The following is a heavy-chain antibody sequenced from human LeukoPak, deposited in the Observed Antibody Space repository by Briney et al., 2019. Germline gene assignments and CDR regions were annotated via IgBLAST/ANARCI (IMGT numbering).Heavy chain of an antibody. V-gene: IGHV4-59*01. CDR1: GGSISSYY. J-gene: IGHJ5*02. D-gene: IGHD3-10*01. Sequence: SETLSLTCTVSGGSISSYYWGWIRQPPGKGLEWIGSIYYSGSTNYSPSLKSRVTISVDTSKNQFSLKLSSVTPADTAVYYCARGGYYGSGNDFRFDPWGQGTLVTVSS. CDR3: ARGGYYGSGNDFRFDP. CDR2: IYYSGST.